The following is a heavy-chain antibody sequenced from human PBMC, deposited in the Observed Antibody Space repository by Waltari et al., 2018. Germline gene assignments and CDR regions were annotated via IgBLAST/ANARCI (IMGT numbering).Heavy chain of an antibody. CDR1: GFRFSQYP. CDR2: MTADGVSR. Sequence: EVQLLESGGGLVQPGGSLRLSCATSGFRFSQYPMAWVRQAPGKGLEWCATMTADGVSRNYADSVKGRFTISRDNSKNTLELQMNSLKAEDTADYCCAKADVGNPFWYFDFWGRGTPVTVSS. CDR3: AKADVGNPFWYFDF. V-gene: IGHV3-23*01. J-gene: IGHJ2*01.